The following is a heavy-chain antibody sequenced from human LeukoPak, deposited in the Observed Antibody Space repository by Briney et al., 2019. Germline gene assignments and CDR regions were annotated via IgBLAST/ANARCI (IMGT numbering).Heavy chain of an antibody. CDR2: ISGSGGST. J-gene: IGHJ3*02. V-gene: IGHV3-23*01. CDR1: GFTFSSYA. D-gene: IGHD7-27*01. CDR3: AKQNQGWGNAFDI. Sequence: PGGSLRLSCAASGFTFSSYAMSWVRQAPGKGLEWVSAISGSGGSTYYADSVKGRFTTSRDNSKNTLYLQMNSLRAEDTAVYYCAKQNQGWGNAFDIWGQGTMVTVSS.